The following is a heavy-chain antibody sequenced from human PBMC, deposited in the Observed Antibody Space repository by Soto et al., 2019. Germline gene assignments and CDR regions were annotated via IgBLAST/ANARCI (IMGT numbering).Heavy chain of an antibody. Sequence: SETLSLTCAVYGGSFSGYYWSWIRQPPGKGLEWIGEINHSGSTNYNPSLKSRVTISVDTSKNQFSLKLSSVTAADTAAYYCARVEVLITMIVVVSYAFDIWGQGTMVTVSS. J-gene: IGHJ3*02. CDR2: INHSGST. D-gene: IGHD3-22*01. V-gene: IGHV4-34*01. CDR3: ARVEVLITMIVVVSYAFDI. CDR1: GGSFSGYY.